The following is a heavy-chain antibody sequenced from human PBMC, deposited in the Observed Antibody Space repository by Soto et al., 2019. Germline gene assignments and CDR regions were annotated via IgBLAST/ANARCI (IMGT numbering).Heavy chain of an antibody. D-gene: IGHD2-21*01. CDR1: GDSVSSNSGA. J-gene: IGHJ5*01. Sequence: SQTLSLTCAISGDSVSSNSGAWNWMRQSPWRGLEWLGRTYYRSKWHTQYAVSVKSRIIINPDTANNQVSLRMRSLTAADTAFYYCGRVVEGATRHTAPDSWGQGILVTVSS. V-gene: IGHV6-1*01. CDR3: GRVVEGATRHTAPDS. CDR2: TYYRSKWHT.